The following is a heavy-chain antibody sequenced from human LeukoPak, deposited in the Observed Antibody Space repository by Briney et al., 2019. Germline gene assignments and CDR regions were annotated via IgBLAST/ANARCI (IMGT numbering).Heavy chain of an antibody. CDR1: GFTFSNHG. V-gene: IGHV3-23*01. CDR3: ARDLAWGAFDY. Sequence: GGTLRLSCAASGFTFSNHGMNWVRQAPGKGLEWLSGVSPPGGGTYYADSVKGRFTISRDDSKNTLSLQMNSLRVEDTAIYYCARDLAWGAFDYWGQGTLVTVSS. CDR2: VSPPGGGT. D-gene: IGHD7-27*01. J-gene: IGHJ4*02.